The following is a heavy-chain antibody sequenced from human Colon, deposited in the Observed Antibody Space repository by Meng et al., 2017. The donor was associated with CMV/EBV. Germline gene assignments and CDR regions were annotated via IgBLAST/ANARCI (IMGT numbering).Heavy chain of an antibody. Sequence: INLNESSPTLVKPTQTLTLTCTFSGFSLNTYEVGVGWFRQPPGKAPEWLALIYWDDDKRYRSSLGNRLTLTHDASKNQVVLTMTDMDPVDTATYYCAHKSLPAAFFDYWSQGTLVTVSS. J-gene: IGHJ4*02. CDR1: GFSLNTYEVG. V-gene: IGHV2-5*02. CDR2: IYWDDDK. D-gene: IGHD2-2*01. CDR3: AHKSLPAAFFDY.